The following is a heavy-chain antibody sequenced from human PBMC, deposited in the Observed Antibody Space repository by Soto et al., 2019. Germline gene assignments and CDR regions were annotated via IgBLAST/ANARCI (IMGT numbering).Heavy chain of an antibody. Sequence: PGGSLRLSCAASGFTFSSYGMHWVRQAPGKGLEWVAVISYDGSNKYYADSVKGRFTISRDNSKNTLYLQMNSLRAEDTAVYYWSKTVFDDDDDFEIWCQGTIVNVSS. V-gene: IGHV3-30*18. J-gene: IGHJ3*02. CDR2: ISYDGSNK. D-gene: IGHD3-9*01. CDR3: SKTVFDDDDDFEI. CDR1: GFTFSSYG.